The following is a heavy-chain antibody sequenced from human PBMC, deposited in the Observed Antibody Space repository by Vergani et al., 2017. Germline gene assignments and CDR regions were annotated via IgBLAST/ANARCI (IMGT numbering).Heavy chain of an antibody. CDR2: ISYDGSNK. CDR3: AIPVAGTDAEGPTFDY. Sequence: VQLLESGGGLVQPGGSLRLSCAASGFTFSSYGMHWVRQAPGKGLEWVAVISYDGSNKYYADSMKGRFTISRDNSKNTLYLKMNSLRAEDTAVYYCAIPVAGTDAEGPTFDYWGQGTLVTVSS. CDR1: GFTFSSYG. V-gene: IGHV3-30*03. D-gene: IGHD6-19*01. J-gene: IGHJ4*02.